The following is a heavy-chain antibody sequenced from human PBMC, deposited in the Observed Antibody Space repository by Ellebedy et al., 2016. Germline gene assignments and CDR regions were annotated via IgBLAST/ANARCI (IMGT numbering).Heavy chain of an antibody. Sequence: SETLSLTCTVSGGSISSGGYYWSWIRQHPGKGLEWIGYIYYSGSTYYNPSLKSRVTISVDTSKNQFSLKLSSVTAADTAVYYCARDGGDTAMGPFDPWGQGTLVTVSS. V-gene: IGHV4-31*03. CDR3: ARDGGDTAMGPFDP. J-gene: IGHJ5*02. CDR1: GGSISSGGYY. CDR2: IYYSGST. D-gene: IGHD5-18*01.